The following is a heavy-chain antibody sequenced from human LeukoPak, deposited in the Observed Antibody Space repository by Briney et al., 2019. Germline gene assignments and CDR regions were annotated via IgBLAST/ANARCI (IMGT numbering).Heavy chain of an antibody. CDR1: GLTFDDYG. J-gene: IGHJ4*02. CDR3: ARDHAHCDFWSGRILSPLDY. D-gene: IGHD3-3*01. V-gene: IGHV3-20*04. CDR2: INWNGGST. Sequence: GGSLRLSCAASGLTFDDYGMSWVRQAPGKGLEWVSGINWNGGSTGYADSVKGRFTISRDNAKNSLYLQMNSLRAEDTALYYCARDHAHCDFWSGRILSPLDYWGQGTLVTVSS.